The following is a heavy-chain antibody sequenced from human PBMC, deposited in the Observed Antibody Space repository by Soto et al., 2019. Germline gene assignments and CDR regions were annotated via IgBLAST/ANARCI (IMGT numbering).Heavy chain of an antibody. D-gene: IGHD5-18*01. CDR2: IYWDDDK. J-gene: IGHJ3*02. Sequence: GLDLEWLALIYWDDDKRYSPSLKSRLTITKDTSKNQVVLTMTNMDPVDTATYYCAHDRQPIQAFDIWGQGTMVTVSS. V-gene: IGHV2-5*02. CDR3: AHDRQPIQAFDI.